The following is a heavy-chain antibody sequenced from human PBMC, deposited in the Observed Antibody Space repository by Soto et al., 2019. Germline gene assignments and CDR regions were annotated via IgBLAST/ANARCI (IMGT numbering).Heavy chain of an antibody. D-gene: IGHD2-15*01. V-gene: IGHV1-8*01. Sequence: ATVKVSCKASGYTFTSYDINWVRQATGQGLEWMGWMNPNSGNTGYAQKFQGRVTMTRNTSISTAYMELSSLRSEDTAVYYCARGGDCSGGSCYSGYYYYYYMDVWGQGTTVTVSS. CDR2: MNPNSGNT. CDR1: GYTFTSYD. J-gene: IGHJ6*03. CDR3: ARGGDCSGGSCYSGYYYYYYMDV.